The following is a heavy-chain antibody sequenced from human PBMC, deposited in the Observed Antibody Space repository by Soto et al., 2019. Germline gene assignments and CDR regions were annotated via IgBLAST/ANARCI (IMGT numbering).Heavy chain of an antibody. CDR2: INAGNGNT. V-gene: IGHV1-3*01. Sequence: GASVKVSCKASGYTFTSYAMHWVRQAPGQRLEWMGWINAGNGNTKYSQKFQGRVTITRDTSASTAYMELSSLRSEDTAVYYCARASFGGIWFGELGDYWGQGTLVTVSS. J-gene: IGHJ4*02. CDR3: ARASFGGIWFGELGDY. D-gene: IGHD3-10*01. CDR1: GYTFTSYA.